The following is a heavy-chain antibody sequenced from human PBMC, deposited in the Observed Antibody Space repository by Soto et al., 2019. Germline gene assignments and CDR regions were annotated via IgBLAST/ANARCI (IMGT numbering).Heavy chain of an antibody. Sequence: QVQLQESGPGLVKPSETLSLTCTVSGGSIRSYYWSWIRQPPGKGLEWIGYIYYSGSTNYNPSLKSRVTISVDRSKNQFSLKLSSVTAADSAVYYCARYYDYVWGSYRHNWFDPWGQGALVTVSS. V-gene: IGHV4-59*08. J-gene: IGHJ5*02. CDR1: GGSIRSYY. CDR2: IYYSGST. D-gene: IGHD3-16*02. CDR3: ARYYDYVWGSYRHNWFDP.